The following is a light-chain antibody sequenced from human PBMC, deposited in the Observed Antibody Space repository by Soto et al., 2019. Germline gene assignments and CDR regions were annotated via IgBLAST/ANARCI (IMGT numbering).Light chain of an antibody. Sequence: DIQMTQSPSSLSASVGDRVTITCRASQTITNYLNWYQQQSGKAPKLLIYATDTLHSGVPSRFSGSGSGTDYTLTISSLQPEDFATYYCQRSYNTPQTFGQGTKVDIK. V-gene: IGKV1-39*01. CDR3: QRSYNTPQT. CDR2: ATD. CDR1: QTITNY. J-gene: IGKJ1*01.